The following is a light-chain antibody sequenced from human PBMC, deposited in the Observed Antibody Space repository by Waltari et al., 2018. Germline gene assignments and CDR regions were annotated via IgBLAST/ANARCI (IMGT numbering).Light chain of an antibody. J-gene: IGKJ5*01. V-gene: IGKV1-5*03. CDR1: QNINNW. CDR2: KAS. Sequence: DIQMTQSPSALSASVGDRVTVTCRASQNINNWLAWYQQKPGKGPELLIYKASSLETGVPSRFSGSGSGTEFTLTISSLQPDDFATYYCQQYKNFPITFGQGTRLEIK. CDR3: QQYKNFPIT.